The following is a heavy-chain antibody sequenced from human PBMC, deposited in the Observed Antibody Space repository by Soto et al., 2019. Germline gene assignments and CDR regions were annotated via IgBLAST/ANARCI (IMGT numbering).Heavy chain of an antibody. CDR1: NGSISSSNW. CDR3: ARAGDENSDYFDY. J-gene: IGHJ4*02. D-gene: IGHD2-21*02. Sequence: QVQLQESGPGLVKPSGTLSLTCAVSNGSISSSNWRSLVQPPPGTGLEWSGEIDHSGRTNYNPSLKRGVTISVDEAMNQFTLKLSSVTAADAAVYYCARAGDENSDYFDYWGQGTLVTVSS. CDR2: IDHSGRT. V-gene: IGHV4-4*02.